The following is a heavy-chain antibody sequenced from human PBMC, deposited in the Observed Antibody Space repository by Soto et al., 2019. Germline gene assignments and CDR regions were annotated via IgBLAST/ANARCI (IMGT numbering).Heavy chain of an antibody. Sequence: PGGSVRLSCAASGFTFRRHAVHWVRQAPGKGLEWVAVVSSDGSAKYYLDSVKGRFTSSRDNSKNTAFLQLNSLSSEDTAVYYCARPRSGAVADSLDSWGQGTLVTVSS. CDR3: ARPRSGAVADSLDS. D-gene: IGHD3-3*01. CDR2: VSSDGSAK. CDR1: GFTFRRHA. J-gene: IGHJ4*02. V-gene: IGHV3-30*04.